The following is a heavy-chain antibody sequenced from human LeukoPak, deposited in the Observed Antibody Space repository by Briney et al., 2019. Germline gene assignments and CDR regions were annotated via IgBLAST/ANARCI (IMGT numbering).Heavy chain of an antibody. J-gene: IGHJ4*02. V-gene: IGHV3-23*01. CDR1: GFTFSSYA. CDR2: ISGRGGST. Sequence: GGSLRLSCAASGFTFSSYAMSWVRQAPGKGLEWVSAISGRGGSTYYADSVKGRFTISRDNSKNTLYLQMNSLRADDTAVYYCAKDQLGSGSSIFDYWGQGTLVTVSS. CDR3: AKDQLGSGSSIFDY. D-gene: IGHD3-10*01.